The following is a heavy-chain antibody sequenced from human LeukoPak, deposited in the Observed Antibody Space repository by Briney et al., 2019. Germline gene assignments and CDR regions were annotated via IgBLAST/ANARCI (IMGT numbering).Heavy chain of an antibody. CDR1: GFTFSSYE. D-gene: IGHD6-19*01. V-gene: IGHV3-48*03. J-gene: IGHJ3*02. CDR2: ISSSGSTI. CDR3: ASSGWSLQHDAFDI. Sequence: GGSLRLSCAASGFTFSSYEMNWVRQAPGKGLEWVSYISSSGSTIYYAGSVKGRFTISRDNAKNSLYLQMNSLRAEDTAVYYCASSGWSLQHDAFDIWGQGTMVTVSS.